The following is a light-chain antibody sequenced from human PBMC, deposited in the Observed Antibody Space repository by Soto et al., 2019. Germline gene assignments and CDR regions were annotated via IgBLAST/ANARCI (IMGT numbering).Light chain of an antibody. Sequence: DIQMTQSPSSLSASVGDRVKITCRASQSITNYLNWYQQIPGNAPKLLIYAASSLQSGVPSRFSGSGSGTDFTLTISSLQPEDFATYYCQQSHLTPFTFGPGTKVDIK. CDR3: QQSHLTPFT. CDR1: QSITNY. V-gene: IGKV1-39*01. CDR2: AAS. J-gene: IGKJ3*01.